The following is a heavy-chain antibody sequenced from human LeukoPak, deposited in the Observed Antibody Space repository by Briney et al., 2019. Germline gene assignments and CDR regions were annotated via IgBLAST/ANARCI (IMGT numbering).Heavy chain of an antibody. CDR1: GFTFSSYW. CDR3: ARDLAAVTSWGLGYFDY. Sequence: PGGSLRLSCAASGFTFSSYWMSWVRQAPGKGLEWVSYISSSGSTIYYADSVKGRFTISRDNVKNSLYLQMNSLRAEDTAVYYCARDLAAVTSWGLGYFDYWGQGTLVTVSS. CDR2: ISSSGSTI. D-gene: IGHD4-17*01. J-gene: IGHJ4*02. V-gene: IGHV3-48*04.